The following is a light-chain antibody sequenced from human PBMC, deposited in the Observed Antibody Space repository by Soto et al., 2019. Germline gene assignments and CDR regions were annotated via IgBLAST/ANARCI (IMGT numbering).Light chain of an antibody. V-gene: IGKV3-20*01. CDR3: QQYGSSPQWT. CDR1: QSVSSSY. J-gene: IGKJ1*01. Sequence: EIVLTQSPGTLSLSPGESATLSCRASQSVSSSYLAWYQQKPGQAPRLLIYGASGRATGIPDRFSGSGSGTDFTLTISRREPEDFAVYYCQQYGSSPQWTFGQGTKVEIK. CDR2: GAS.